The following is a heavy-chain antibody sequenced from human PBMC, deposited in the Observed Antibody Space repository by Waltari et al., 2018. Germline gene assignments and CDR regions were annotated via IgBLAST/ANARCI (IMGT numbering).Heavy chain of an antibody. CDR3: ARDRRELPDYFDY. CDR1: GFTFSRYS. J-gene: IGHJ4*02. V-gene: IGHV3-48*04. CDR2: ISSSSSTI. Sequence: EVQLVESGGGLVQPGGSLRLSCAASGFTFSRYSMNWVRQAPGKGLEWVSYISSSSSTIYYADSVKGRFTISRDNAKNSLYLQMNSLRAEDTAVYYCARDRRELPDYFDYWGQGTLVTVSS. D-gene: IGHD1-26*01.